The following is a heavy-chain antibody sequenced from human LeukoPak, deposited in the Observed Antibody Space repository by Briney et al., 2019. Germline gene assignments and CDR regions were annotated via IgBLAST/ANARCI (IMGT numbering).Heavy chain of an antibody. D-gene: IGHD2-2*01. CDR2: IYYSGST. J-gene: IGHJ4*02. CDR1: GGSISSGGYY. CDR3: ARGASIVVVPAADPKYYFDY. V-gene: IGHV4-31*03. Sequence: SQTLSLTCTVSGGSISSGGYYWSWIRQHPGKGLEWIGYIYYSGSTYYNPSLKSRVTISVDTSKNQFSLKLSSVTAADTAVYYCARGASIVVVPAADPKYYFDYWGQGTLVTVSS.